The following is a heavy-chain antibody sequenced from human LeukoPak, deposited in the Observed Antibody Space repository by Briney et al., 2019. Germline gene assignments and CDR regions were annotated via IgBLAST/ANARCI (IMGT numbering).Heavy chain of an antibody. D-gene: IGHD6-25*01. CDR3: AKISSSAESNFDY. Sequence: PGRSLRLSCAASGFTFSTYAMHWVRQAPGKGLEWVAFIWPDGSKKYYADSVNGRFAISRENSKNTVYLQMNDLRPEDTALYFCAKISSSAESNFDYWGQGTLLTVSS. V-gene: IGHV3-33*06. CDR2: IWPDGSKK. J-gene: IGHJ4*02. CDR1: GFTFSTYA.